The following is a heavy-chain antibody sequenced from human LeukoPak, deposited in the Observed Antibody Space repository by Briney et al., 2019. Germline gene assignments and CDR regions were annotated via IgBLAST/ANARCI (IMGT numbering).Heavy chain of an antibody. D-gene: IGHD3-10*01. Sequence: SVKVSCKASGGTFSSYAISWVRQAPGQGLEWMGRIIPIFGTANYAQKFQGRVTITTDESTSTAYMELSSLRSEDTAVYYCARDGVEGGSGGLRLDYWGQGTLVTVSS. V-gene: IGHV1-69*05. J-gene: IGHJ4*02. CDR1: GGTFSSYA. CDR3: ARDGVEGGSGGLRLDY. CDR2: IIPIFGTA.